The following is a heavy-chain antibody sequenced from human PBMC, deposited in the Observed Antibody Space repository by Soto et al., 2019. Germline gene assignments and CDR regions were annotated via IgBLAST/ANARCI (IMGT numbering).Heavy chain of an antibody. V-gene: IGHV1-3*01. Sequence: ASVKVSCTASGYTFTSYAMHWVRQAPGQRLEWMGWINAGNGNTKYSQKFQGRVTITRDTSASTAYMELSSLRSEDTAVYYCARSDYDFWSGYLTERIMDVWGQGTTVTVSS. D-gene: IGHD3-3*01. CDR3: ARSDYDFWSGYLTERIMDV. J-gene: IGHJ6*02. CDR2: INAGNGNT. CDR1: GYTFTSYA.